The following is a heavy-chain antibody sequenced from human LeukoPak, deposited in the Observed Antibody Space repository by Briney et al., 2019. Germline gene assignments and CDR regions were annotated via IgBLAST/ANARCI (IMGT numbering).Heavy chain of an antibody. Sequence: GGSLRLSCAASGFAFSNYDMHWVRQAPGKGLEWVSAIGTGGDTYYPGSVTGRFTISRENAKNSLYLQMNSLRAGDTAVYYCARVLPGYGGFEDYLDYWGQGTLVTVSS. CDR1: GFAFSNYD. J-gene: IGHJ4*02. V-gene: IGHV3-13*01. CDR2: IGTGGDT. D-gene: IGHD5-12*01. CDR3: ARVLPGYGGFEDYLDY.